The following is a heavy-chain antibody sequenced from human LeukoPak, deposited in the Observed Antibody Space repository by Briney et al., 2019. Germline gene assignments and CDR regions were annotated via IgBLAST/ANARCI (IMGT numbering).Heavy chain of an antibody. V-gene: IGHV4-34*01. Sequence: KPPESLSLTCVLYGGSFSGYYWSWIRQPPGEGLEWIGAINHRVGTNYNPSLKSRVTISVDTSKNQFSLKLSSVTAADTAVYYCARVRRYLGGIVVVPASPGWFDPWGQGTLVTVSS. D-gene: IGHD2-2*01. CDR1: GGSFSGYY. CDR3: ARVRRYLGGIVVVPASPGWFDP. J-gene: IGHJ5*02. CDR2: INHRVGT.